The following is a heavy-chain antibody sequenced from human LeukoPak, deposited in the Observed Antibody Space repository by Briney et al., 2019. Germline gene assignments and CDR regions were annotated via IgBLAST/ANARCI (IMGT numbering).Heavy chain of an antibody. CDR3: ARHNWNDGVDY. Sequence: SETLSLTCAVYGGSFSGYYWSWIRQPPGKGLEWIGEINHSGSTNYNPSLKSRVTISVDTSKNQFSLKLSSVTAADTAVYYCARHNWNDGVDYWGQGTLVTVSS. CDR2: INHSGST. J-gene: IGHJ4*02. D-gene: IGHD1-20*01. V-gene: IGHV4-34*01. CDR1: GGSFSGYY.